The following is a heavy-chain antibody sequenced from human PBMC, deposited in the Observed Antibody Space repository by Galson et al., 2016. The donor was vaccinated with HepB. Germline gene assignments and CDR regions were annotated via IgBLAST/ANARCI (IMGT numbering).Heavy chain of an antibody. D-gene: IGHD3-10*02. V-gene: IGHV3-30*18. CDR2: DSMDGRRK. J-gene: IGHJ4*02. CDR1: GFLFRGYG. Sequence: SLRLSCAGSGFLFRGYGMHWVRQAPGKGLEWVAADSMDGRRKFYSDSVRGRFPISRDNSNNMLFLQMDSLRPDDTAVYYCAKRPEFCPPVGCSVDYGGQGTLVSVSS. CDR3: AKRPEFCPPVGCSVDY.